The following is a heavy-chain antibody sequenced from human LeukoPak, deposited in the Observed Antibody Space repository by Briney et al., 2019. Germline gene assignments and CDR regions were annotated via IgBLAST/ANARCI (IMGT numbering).Heavy chain of an antibody. J-gene: IGHJ4*02. CDR3: TTDYFGSGNF. CDR1: GLTFSNAW. V-gene: IGHV3-15*01. Sequence: KPGGSLRLSCAASGLTFSNAWMSWVRQAPGKGLEWVGRIKSKSDGATTDYAAPVKGRFTISRDDSKNTLYLQMNSLKTEDTAVYYCTTDYFGSGNFWGQGTLVTVFS. CDR2: IKSKSDGATT. D-gene: IGHD3-10*01.